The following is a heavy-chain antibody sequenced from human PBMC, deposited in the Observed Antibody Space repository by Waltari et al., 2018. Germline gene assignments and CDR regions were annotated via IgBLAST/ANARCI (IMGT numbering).Heavy chain of an antibody. CDR3: ARELPASAVVALDL. Sequence: QVHLEASGGGVVQPGRSLKLSCAASGFTLATYGMHWVRQAPGKGLEWVAGVSYDGRNKFYGGSMKGRFTISRDNSKNTVFLQMNSLSAEDSAVYFCARELPASAVVALDLWGQGTMVTVSS. J-gene: IGHJ3*01. D-gene: IGHD2-21*01. CDR2: VSYDGRNK. V-gene: IGHV3-30*03. CDR1: GFTLATYG.